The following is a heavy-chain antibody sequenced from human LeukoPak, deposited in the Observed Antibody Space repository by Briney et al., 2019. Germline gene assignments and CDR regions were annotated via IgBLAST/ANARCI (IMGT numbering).Heavy chain of an antibody. CDR3: ARWSGDYSFDY. CDR1: GASISFYY. V-gene: IGHV4-4*07. Sequence: SETLSLTCAVSGASISFYYWSWIRQPAGKGLDWIGRIHTSGSTNSNPSLKSRVTMSLDTSKNQFSLKLSSVTAADTAVYYCARWSGDYSFDYWGQGTLVTVSS. D-gene: IGHD3-3*01. CDR2: IHTSGST. J-gene: IGHJ4*02.